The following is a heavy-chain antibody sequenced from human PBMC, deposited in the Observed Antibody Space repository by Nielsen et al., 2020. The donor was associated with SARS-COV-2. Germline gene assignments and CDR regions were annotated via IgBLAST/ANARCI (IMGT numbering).Heavy chain of an antibody. Sequence: GESLKISCPASGFTFGDYAMSWFRQAPGKGLEWVGFIRSKAYGGTTEYAASVKGRFTISRDDSKSIAYLQMNSLKTEDTAVYYCTRDLNTGYYYGMDVWGQGTTVTVSS. CDR2: IRSKAYGGTT. V-gene: IGHV3-49*03. J-gene: IGHJ6*02. CDR3: TRDLNTGYYYGMDV. D-gene: IGHD7-27*01. CDR1: GFTFGDYA.